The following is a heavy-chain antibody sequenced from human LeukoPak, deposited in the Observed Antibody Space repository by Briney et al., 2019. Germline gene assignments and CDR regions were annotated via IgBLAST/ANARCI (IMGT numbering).Heavy chain of an antibody. CDR1: GYSFTGYF. CDR2: INPNSGGT. J-gene: IGHJ6*03. V-gene: IGHV1-2*02. CDR3: ARGLTGYYYYYMDV. D-gene: IGHD3-9*01. Sequence: ASVKVSCKASGYSFTGYFMHWVRQAPGQGLEWMGWINPNSGGTNYAQKFQGRVIMTRDTSISTVYMELSRLRSDDTAMFYCARGLTGYYYYYMDVWGKGTTVTISS.